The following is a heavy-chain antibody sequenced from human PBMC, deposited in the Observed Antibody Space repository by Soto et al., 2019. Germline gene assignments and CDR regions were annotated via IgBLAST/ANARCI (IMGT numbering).Heavy chain of an antibody. V-gene: IGHV1-58*01. CDR2: IVVGSGNT. CDR1: WITLSKSA. CDR3: ARGLADYGDYPYYFDY. D-gene: IGHD4-17*01. J-gene: IGHJ4*02. Sequence: APVKGSWKASWITLSKSALPWGGQAPGHRLEWIGWIVVGSGNTNYAQKFQGRVTMTRDMSTSTVYMELSSLRSEDTAVYYCARGLADYGDYPYYFDYWGQGTLVTVSS.